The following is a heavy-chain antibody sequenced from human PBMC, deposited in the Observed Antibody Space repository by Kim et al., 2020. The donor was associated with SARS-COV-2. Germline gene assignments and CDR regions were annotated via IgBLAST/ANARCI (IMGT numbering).Heavy chain of an antibody. J-gene: IGHJ4*02. Sequence: GESLKISCKGSGYSFSSYWIAWVRQKPGKGLEWMGIIYPGDSDISYSPSFKGQVTMSVDNSISTAYLQWISLKASDTAMYFCARLNDGFTTGSHRLADWGQGTLVAVSA. CDR3: ARLNDGFTTGSHRLAD. CDR2: IYPGDSDI. V-gene: IGHV5-51*01. D-gene: IGHD3-16*02. CDR1: GYSFSSYW.